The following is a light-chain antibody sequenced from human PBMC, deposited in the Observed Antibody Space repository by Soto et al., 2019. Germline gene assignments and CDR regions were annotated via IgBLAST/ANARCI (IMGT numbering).Light chain of an antibody. Sequence: IQMTQSTSSLSASVGDRVTLTCRSSESISTYLNWYQQKPGKAPKLLIFDVSTLQSGVPSRVSGSGSGTNFTLTISSLQPEDFATYYCQQTYSTITFGQGTRLEIK. V-gene: IGKV1-39*01. J-gene: IGKJ5*01. CDR2: DVS. CDR1: ESISTY. CDR3: QQTYSTIT.